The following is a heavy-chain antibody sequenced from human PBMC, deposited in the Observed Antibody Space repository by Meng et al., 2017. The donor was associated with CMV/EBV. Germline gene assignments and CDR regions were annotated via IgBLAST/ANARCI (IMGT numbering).Heavy chain of an antibody. CDR3: AKRFSLQSLGSGWYVRDY. Sequence: GESLKISCAASGFTFSSYWMHWVRQAPGKGLVWVSRINSDGSSTSYADSVKGRFTISRDNAKNTLYLQMNSLSAEDTAVYYCAKRFSLQSLGSGWYVRDYWGQGTLVTVSS. CDR2: INSDGSST. CDR1: GFTFSSYW. D-gene: IGHD6-13*01. J-gene: IGHJ4*02. V-gene: IGHV3-74*01.